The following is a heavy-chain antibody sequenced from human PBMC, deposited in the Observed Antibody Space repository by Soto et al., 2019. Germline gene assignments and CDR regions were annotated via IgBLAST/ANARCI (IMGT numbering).Heavy chain of an antibody. V-gene: IGHV3-23*01. J-gene: IGHJ6*02. CDR3: AKDPGYSNYYGIDV. D-gene: IGHD4-4*01. CDR1: GLTFSLYA. Sequence: EVQLLESGGGLVQPGGSLRLSCAASGLTFSLYAMTWVRQAPGKGLEWVSAISGSGSSTYYADSVKGRFTTSRDNSKNTLFLQMDSLRADDTAVYYCAKDPGYSNYYGIDVWGQGTTVTVSS. CDR2: ISGSGSST.